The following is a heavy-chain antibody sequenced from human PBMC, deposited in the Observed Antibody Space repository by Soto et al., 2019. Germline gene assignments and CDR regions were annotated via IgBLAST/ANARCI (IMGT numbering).Heavy chain of an antibody. CDR2: IWYDGSNK. CDR1: GFTFSNYG. CDR3: AREALDTAADDAFDI. V-gene: IGHV3-33*01. Sequence: GGSLRLSCAASGFTFSNYGMHWVRQAPGKGLEWVAVIWYDGSNKYYADSVKGRFTISRDNSKNTLYLQMNSLRAEDMAVFYCAREALDTAADDAFDIWGQGTMVTVSS. D-gene: IGHD5-18*01. J-gene: IGHJ3*02.